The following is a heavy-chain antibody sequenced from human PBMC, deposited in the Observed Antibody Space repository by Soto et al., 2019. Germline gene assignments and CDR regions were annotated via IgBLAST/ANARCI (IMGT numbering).Heavy chain of an antibody. CDR2: MTPDSGDT. V-gene: IGHV1-8*01. Sequence: QVQLVQSGAEVRKPGASVKVSCKASGHTLASYDINWVRQATGQGLEWMGWMTPDSGDTGYAQKCQGRVTMTWDTSRTTAYMELSSLRSDDTAVYYCARDPFYGWFDSWGQGTLVTVSS. J-gene: IGHJ5*01. CDR1: GHTLASYD. D-gene: IGHD3-16*01. CDR3: ARDPFYGWFDS.